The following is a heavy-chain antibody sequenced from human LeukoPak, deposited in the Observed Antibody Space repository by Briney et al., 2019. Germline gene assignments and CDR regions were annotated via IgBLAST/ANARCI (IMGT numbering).Heavy chain of an antibody. CDR1: GYTFTSYD. D-gene: IGHD1-1*01. CDR2: MNPNSDNT. J-gene: IGHJ4*02. Sequence: APVKVSCKASGYTFTSYDINWMRQATGQGLEWMGWMNPNSDNTGYAQKFQGRVTMTRNTSISTAYMELSSLRSEDTAVYYCARAYNWNDFGYWGQGTLVTVSS. CDR3: ARAYNWNDFGY. V-gene: IGHV1-8*01.